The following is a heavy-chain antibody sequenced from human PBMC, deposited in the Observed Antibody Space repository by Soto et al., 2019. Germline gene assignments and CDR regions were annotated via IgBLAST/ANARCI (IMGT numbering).Heavy chain of an antibody. CDR2: IFFSGGP. Sequence: SGTLSPTLPVSWCSLSSYYWGLVRLPPREGLEWVWDIFFSGGPNSNPSPKSRVTISVDTSKNQFSLKLSSVTAADTAVYYCARYIVVVPAAMVPHENWFDPWGQGTLVTVSS. CDR1: WCSLSSYY. J-gene: IGHJ5*02. D-gene: IGHD2-2*01. CDR3: ARYIVVVPAAMVPHENWFDP. V-gene: IGHV4-59*01.